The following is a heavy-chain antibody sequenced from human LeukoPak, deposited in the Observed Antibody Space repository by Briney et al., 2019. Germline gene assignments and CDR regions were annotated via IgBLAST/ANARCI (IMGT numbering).Heavy chain of an antibody. V-gene: IGHV3-23*01. CDR2: ISGSGDSV. J-gene: IGHJ4*02. Sequence: GGSLRLSCAASGFTFTNYEMSWVRQAPGKGLEWLSSISGSGDSVFYADSVKGRFTISRDNSKNTLYLQMNSLRAEDTAVYYCAKVPTALTGEYYFDYWGQGTLVTVSS. CDR3: AKVPTALTGEYYFDY. D-gene: IGHD7-27*01. CDR1: GFTFTNYE.